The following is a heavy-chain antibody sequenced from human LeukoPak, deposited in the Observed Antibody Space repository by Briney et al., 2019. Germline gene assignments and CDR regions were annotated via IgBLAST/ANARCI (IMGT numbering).Heavy chain of an antibody. CDR2: IYYSGST. CDR1: GGSITSYY. J-gene: IGHJ4*02. D-gene: IGHD2-2*01. V-gene: IGHV4-59*12. Sequence: SETLSLTRTVSGGSITSYYWSWIRQPPGKGLEWIGYIYYSGSTNYNPSLKRRVTISVDTSKNQFSLKLSSVTAADTAVYYCASLIVVVPAAIFDYWGQGTLVTVSS. CDR3: ASLIVVVPAAIFDY.